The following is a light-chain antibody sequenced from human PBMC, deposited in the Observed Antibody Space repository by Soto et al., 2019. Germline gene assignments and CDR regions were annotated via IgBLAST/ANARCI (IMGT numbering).Light chain of an antibody. CDR3: TWNASPNTCV. J-gene: IGLJ2*01. V-gene: IGLV2-8*01. CDR1: GSGFRGRNS. Sequence: QSALTQPPSASGSPGQSVSISCSEVGSGFRGRNSVSWYQQHPGKAPRLIIYEVSKRPSGIPDRFSGSKSGNTASLTVYGLQAEDEADYYCTWNASPNTCVFGSGTKLTVL. CDR2: EVS.